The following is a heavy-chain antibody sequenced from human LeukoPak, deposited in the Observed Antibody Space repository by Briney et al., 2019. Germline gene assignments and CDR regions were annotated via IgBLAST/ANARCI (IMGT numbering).Heavy chain of an antibody. Sequence: GGSLRLSCAVSGFTFSSYDMSWVRQAPGKGLEWVSGIRDSGGRTHYADSVKGRFTISGDNSKTTLYLQMNSLRAEDTAVYYCARVESGYSYGSVVLYYYMDVWGRGTMVTVSS. J-gene: IGHJ6*03. CDR1: GFTFSSYD. CDR2: IRDSGGRT. V-gene: IGHV3-23*01. CDR3: ARVESGYSYGSVVLYYYMDV. D-gene: IGHD5-18*01.